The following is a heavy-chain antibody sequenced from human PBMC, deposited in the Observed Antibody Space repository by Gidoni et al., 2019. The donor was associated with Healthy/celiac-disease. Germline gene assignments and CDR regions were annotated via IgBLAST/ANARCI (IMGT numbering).Heavy chain of an antibody. CDR3: ARTGGSTSNYGMDV. CDR2: INHSGST. J-gene: IGHJ6*02. V-gene: IGHV4-34*01. CDR1: GGSFSGYY. D-gene: IGHD2-2*01. Sequence: QVQLQQWGAGLLKPSETLSLTCAVYGGSFSGYYWSWIRQPPGKGLEWIGEINHSGSTNYNPSLKSRVTISVDTSKNQFSLKLSSVTAADTAVYYCARTGGSTSNYGMDVWGQGTTVTVSS.